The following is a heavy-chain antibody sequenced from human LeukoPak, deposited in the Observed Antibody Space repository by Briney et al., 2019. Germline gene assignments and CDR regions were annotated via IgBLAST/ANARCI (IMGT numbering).Heavy chain of an antibody. J-gene: IGHJ6*02. CDR1: GDSVSSNSAA. CDR3: ARDSADCSSTSCYLRRFFHYYYGMDV. CDR2: TYYRSKWYN. Sequence: PSQTLSLTCAISGDSVSSNSAAWNWIRQSPSRGLEWLGRTYYRSKWYNDYAVSVKSRITINPDTSKNQFSLQLNSVTPEDTAVYYRARDSADCSSTSCYLRRFFHYYYGMDVWGQGTTVTVSS. V-gene: IGHV6-1*01. D-gene: IGHD2-2*01.